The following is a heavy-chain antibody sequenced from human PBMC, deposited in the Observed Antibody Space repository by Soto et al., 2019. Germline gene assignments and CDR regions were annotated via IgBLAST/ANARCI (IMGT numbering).Heavy chain of an antibody. CDR3: ARDLHGDPYY. J-gene: IGHJ4*02. CDR1: GYTFTSYG. D-gene: IGHD4-17*01. CDR2: ISAYNGNT. Sequence: QVQLVQSGAEVKKPGGSVEVSWKASGYTFTSYGISWVRKAPGQGLGWMGWISAYNGNTNYAQKLQGRVTMTTDTATSTAYMELRSLRSDDTAVYYCARDLHGDPYYWGQGTLVTVSS. V-gene: IGHV1-18*01.